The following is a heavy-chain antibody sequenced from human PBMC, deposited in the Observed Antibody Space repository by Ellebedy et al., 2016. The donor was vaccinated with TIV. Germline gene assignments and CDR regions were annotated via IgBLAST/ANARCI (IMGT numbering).Heavy chain of an antibody. CDR1: GVTFRTYG. V-gene: IGHV3-30*18. D-gene: IGHD3-22*01. CDR2: ISSDGSNK. CDR3: AKQGYYYDSTTNRDWFDP. Sequence: GGSLRLXXVVSGVTFRTYGIHWVRQAPGKGLEWVAVISSDGSNKDYADSVKGRFTISRDNSKNTLYLQMNSLGAEDTAVYYCAKQGYYYDSTTNRDWFDPWGRGTLVTVSS. J-gene: IGHJ5*02.